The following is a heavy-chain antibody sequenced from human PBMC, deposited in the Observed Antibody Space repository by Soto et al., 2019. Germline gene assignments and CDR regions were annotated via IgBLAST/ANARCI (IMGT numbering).Heavy chain of an antibody. J-gene: IGHJ4*02. CDR1: AFVFVDYP. CDR3: VRGNQTPGIDY. Sequence: PWGSXRLSCVSSAFVFVDYPVNLFRQAPGKGLEWVANINRRGSEANYAASVRGRFTISRDNARNLLYLQMNSLRAEDTAVYFCVRGNQTPGIDYWGKGNLVTV. D-gene: IGHD1-26*01. V-gene: IGHV3-7*03. CDR2: INRRGSEA.